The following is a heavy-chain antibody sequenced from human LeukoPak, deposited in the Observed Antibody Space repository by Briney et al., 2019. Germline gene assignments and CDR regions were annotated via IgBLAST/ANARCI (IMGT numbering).Heavy chain of an antibody. Sequence: GASVRVSCKASGYTFTSYGISWVRQAPGQGLEWMGWISAYNGNTNYAQKLQGRVTMTTDTSTSTAYMELRSLRSDDTAVYYCARDTIAVAARGYYYGMDVWGQGTTVTVSS. J-gene: IGHJ6*02. CDR1: GYTFTSYG. CDR3: ARDTIAVAARGYYYGMDV. V-gene: IGHV1-18*01. CDR2: ISAYNGNT. D-gene: IGHD6-19*01.